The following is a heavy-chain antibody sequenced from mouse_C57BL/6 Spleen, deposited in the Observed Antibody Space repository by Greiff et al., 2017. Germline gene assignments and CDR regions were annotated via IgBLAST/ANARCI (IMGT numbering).Heavy chain of an antibody. CDR3: ARSYYGNPGDY. CDR1: GYTFTSYW. V-gene: IGHV1-50*01. D-gene: IGHD2-10*01. CDR2: IDPSDSYT. J-gene: IGHJ2*01. Sequence: VKLQQPGAELVKPGASVKLSCKASGYTFTSYWMQWVKQRPGQGLEWIGEIDPSDSYTNYHQKFKGKATLTVDTSSSTAYMQLSSLTSEDSAVYYCARSYYGNPGDYWGQGTTLTVSS.